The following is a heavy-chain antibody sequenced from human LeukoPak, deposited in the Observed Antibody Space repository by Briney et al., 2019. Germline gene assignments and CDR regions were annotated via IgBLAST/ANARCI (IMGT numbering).Heavy chain of an antibody. CDR1: GYSISSGYY. D-gene: IGHD5-18*01. CDR3: AKYSYGYPNWFDP. V-gene: IGHV4-38-2*02. Sequence: PSETLSLTCTVSGYSISSGYYWGWIRQPPGRELEWIASIYYRGSTHYNPSLASLKSRVTISVDTSKNQFSLKLSSVTAADTAVYYCAKYSYGYPNWFDPWGQGTLVTVSS. J-gene: IGHJ5*02. CDR2: IYYRGST.